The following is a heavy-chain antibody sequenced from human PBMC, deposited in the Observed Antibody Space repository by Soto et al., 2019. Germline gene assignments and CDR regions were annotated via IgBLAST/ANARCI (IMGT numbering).Heavy chain of an antibody. V-gene: IGHV3-30-3*01. J-gene: IGHJ2*01. Sequence: QVPLVESGGGVVQPGRSLRLSCAASGFTFSSYAMHWVRQAPGKGLEWVAVISYDGSNKYYADSVKGRFTISRDNSKNTLYRQMNSLRAEDTAVYYCARYAYNWLPHWYFDLWGRGTLVTVSS. CDR3: ARYAYNWLPHWYFDL. D-gene: IGHD1-1*01. CDR1: GFTFSSYA. CDR2: ISYDGSNK.